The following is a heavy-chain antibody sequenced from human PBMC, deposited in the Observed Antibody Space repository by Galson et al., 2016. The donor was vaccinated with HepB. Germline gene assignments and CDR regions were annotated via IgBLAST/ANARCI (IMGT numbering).Heavy chain of an antibody. J-gene: IGHJ3*01. CDR3: SRDRQLVGDDAFDF. Sequence: FCATSGFTFSTFAMHWVRQAPGKGLEWVAIIWFDGSHEYYADSVRGRFTISRDNSKNTLYLQMNSLRADDTALYYCSRDRQLVGDDAFDFWGQGTMVTVSS. V-gene: IGHV3-33*01. CDR1: GFTFSTFA. D-gene: IGHD3-10*01. CDR2: IWFDGSHE.